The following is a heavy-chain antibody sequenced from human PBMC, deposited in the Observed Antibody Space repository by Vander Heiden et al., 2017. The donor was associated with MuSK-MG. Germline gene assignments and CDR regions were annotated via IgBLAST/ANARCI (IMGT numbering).Heavy chain of an antibody. CDR2: IYYSGST. V-gene: IGHV4-39*01. CDR3: ARQWELIAFDI. J-gene: IGHJ3*02. D-gene: IGHD1-26*01. CDR1: GGSISRSSHY. Sequence: QLPLQESGPGPGKPSETLSLTCTVSGGSISRSSHYWGWIRQPPGKGLEWIGSIYYSGSTYNNPSLESGVTISVDTSKNQFSLKLTSVTAADTAVYYCARQWELIAFDIWGQGTMVTVSS.